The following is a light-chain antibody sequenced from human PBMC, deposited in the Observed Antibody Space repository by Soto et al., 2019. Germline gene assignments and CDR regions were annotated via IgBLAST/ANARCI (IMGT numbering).Light chain of an antibody. J-gene: IGKJ4*01. CDR1: QSISSY. Sequence: DIQMTQSPSSLSASVGDRFTITCRASQSISSYLNWYQQKPGKAPKLLIYAASSLQSGVPSRFSGSGSGTDFTLTISSLQPEDFATYYCQQSYSTHLLTFGGGTKVDIK. CDR3: QQSYSTHLLT. V-gene: IGKV1-39*01. CDR2: AAS.